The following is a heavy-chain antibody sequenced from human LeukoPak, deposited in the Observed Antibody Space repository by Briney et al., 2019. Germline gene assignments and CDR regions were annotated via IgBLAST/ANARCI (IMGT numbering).Heavy chain of an antibody. J-gene: IGHJ4*02. D-gene: IGHD3-3*01. CDR3: ARKYDPFDY. Sequence: PGGSLRLSCAASGFTFSNYGMHWVRQAPGKGLEWVSVIWYDGFNKYYADSVKGRFTISRDNSKNIVYLQMNSLRGEDTAVYYCARKYDPFDYWGQGTLVTVSS. CDR1: GFTFSNYG. V-gene: IGHV3-33*01. CDR2: IWYDGFNK.